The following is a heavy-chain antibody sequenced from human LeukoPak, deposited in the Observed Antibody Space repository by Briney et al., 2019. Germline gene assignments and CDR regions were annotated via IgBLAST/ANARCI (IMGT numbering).Heavy chain of an antibody. J-gene: IGHJ4*02. CDR3: ARDAGSGPVFDY. CDR2: IKQDGSEK. CDR1: GFTFSSYW. Sequence: GGSLRLSSAASGFTFSSYWMSWVRQAPGKGLECVANIKQDGSEKHYVDSVKGRFTISRYSAKNSLYLQMNSLRAEDTAVYYCARDAGSGPVFDYWGQGALVTVSS. D-gene: IGHD6-19*01. V-gene: IGHV3-7*01.